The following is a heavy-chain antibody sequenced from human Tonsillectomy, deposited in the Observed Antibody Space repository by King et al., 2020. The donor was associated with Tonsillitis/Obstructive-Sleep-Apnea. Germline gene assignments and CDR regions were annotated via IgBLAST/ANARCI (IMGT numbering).Heavy chain of an antibody. CDR2: ISSSGSYT. CDR1: GFTFSDYY. V-gene: IGHV3-11*06. D-gene: IGHD3-10*01. Sequence: VQLVQSGGGLVKPGGSLRLSCAASGFTFSDYYMSWIRQAPGKGLEWVSYISSSGSYTNYADSVKGRFTISRDNAKNSLYLQMNSLRAEDTAAYYCARVRSGDWFDPWGQGTLVTVSS. J-gene: IGHJ5*02. CDR3: ARVRSGDWFDP.